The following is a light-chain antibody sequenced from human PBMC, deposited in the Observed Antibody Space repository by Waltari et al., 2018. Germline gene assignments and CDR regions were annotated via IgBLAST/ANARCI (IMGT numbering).Light chain of an antibody. CDR3: SSYTSSNNCV. CDR2: EVN. Sequence: QSALTQPPSASGSPGQSVTISYTGTSSDVGGYDYVSWYQQHPGKAPKLIIYEVNKRPSGVPDRFSGSKSGNTASLTVSGLQAEDEADYYCSSYTSSNNCVFGTGTKVTVL. CDR1: SSDVGGYDY. J-gene: IGLJ1*01. V-gene: IGLV2-8*01.